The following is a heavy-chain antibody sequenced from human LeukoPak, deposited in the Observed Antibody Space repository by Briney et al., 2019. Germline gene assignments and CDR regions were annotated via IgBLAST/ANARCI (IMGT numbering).Heavy chain of an antibody. CDR1: GFTFSSYE. V-gene: IGHV3-48*03. D-gene: IGHD2-21*01. Sequence: GGSLRLSCAASGFTFSSYEMNWVRQAPGKGLEWVSYISSSGSTIYYADSVKGRFTISRDNAKNSLYLQMNSLRAEDTAVYYCARGSFELFNDIWGQGTMVTVSS. CDR2: ISSSGSTI. CDR3: ARGSFELFNDI. J-gene: IGHJ3*02.